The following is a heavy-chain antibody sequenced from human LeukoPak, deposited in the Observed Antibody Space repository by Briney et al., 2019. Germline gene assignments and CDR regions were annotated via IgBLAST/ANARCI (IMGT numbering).Heavy chain of an antibody. CDR3: ARDPVPQGWFDS. CDR2: ISSSSSTI. V-gene: IGHV3-48*04. Sequence: SGRSLRLSCAASGFTFDDYAMHWVRQAPGKGLEWVSYISSSSSTIYYADSVKGRFTISRDNAKNILYLQMNSLRAEDTAVYHCARDPVPQGWFDSWGQGTLVTVSS. J-gene: IGHJ5*01. CDR1: GFTFDDYA.